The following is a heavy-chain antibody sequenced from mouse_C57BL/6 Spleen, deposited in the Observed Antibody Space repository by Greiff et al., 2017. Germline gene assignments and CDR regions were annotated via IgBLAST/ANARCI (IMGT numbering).Heavy chain of an antibody. CDR1: GYTFTSYW. CDR3: ARYYDYLFFAY. J-gene: IGHJ3*01. D-gene: IGHD2-4*01. Sequence: QVQLQQSGAELVRPGTSVKLSCKASGYTFTSYWMHWVKQRPGQGLEWIGVIDPSDSYTNYNQKFKGKATLTVDTSSSTAYMQLSSLTSEDSAVYYCARYYDYLFFAYWGQGTLVTVSA. CDR2: IDPSDSYT. V-gene: IGHV1-59*01.